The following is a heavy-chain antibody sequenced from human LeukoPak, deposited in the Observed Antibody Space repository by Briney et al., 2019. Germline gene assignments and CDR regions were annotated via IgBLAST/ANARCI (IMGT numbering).Heavy chain of an antibody. CDR3: AKDRGVIQTARNDY. V-gene: IGHV3-30*02. CDR1: GFTFSSYG. J-gene: IGHJ4*02. D-gene: IGHD3-10*01. CDR2: IRYDGSNK. Sequence: PGGSLRLSCAASGFTFSSYGMHWVRQAPGKGLEWVSFIRYDGSNKYYADSVKGRFTISSDNSKNTLYLQMNSLRAEDTAVYYCAKDRGVIQTARNDYWGQGTLVTVSS.